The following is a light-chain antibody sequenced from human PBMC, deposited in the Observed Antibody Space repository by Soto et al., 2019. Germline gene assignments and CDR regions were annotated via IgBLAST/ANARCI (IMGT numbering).Light chain of an antibody. CDR1: QGISNY. J-gene: IGKJ1*01. V-gene: IGKV1-27*01. CDR3: QKYNSAPWT. CDR2: VAS. Sequence: DIQMTQSASSLSAYVGDRVTITCRASQGISNYLAWYQQQPGKVPKLLIYVASTLQSGVPSRFSGSGSGTDFTLTISSLQPEDVATYYCQKYNSAPWTFGQGTKVEIK.